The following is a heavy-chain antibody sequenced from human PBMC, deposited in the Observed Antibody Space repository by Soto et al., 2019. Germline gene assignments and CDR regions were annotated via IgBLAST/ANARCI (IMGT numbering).Heavy chain of an antibody. Sequence: QVKLVQSGSEVKKPGASVKVSCKACGYTFTSYDMSWVRQAPGQGLEWVGWINPFYGNTNYAQTLQGRVTLTTDTSTSTVYMELRSLRSDDTAVYYCARENRYDSRCYYFDYWGQGTLVTVSS. CDR3: ARENRYDSRCYYFDY. CDR1: GYTFTSYD. V-gene: IGHV1-18*01. J-gene: IGHJ4*02. CDR2: INPFYGNT. D-gene: IGHD3-3*01.